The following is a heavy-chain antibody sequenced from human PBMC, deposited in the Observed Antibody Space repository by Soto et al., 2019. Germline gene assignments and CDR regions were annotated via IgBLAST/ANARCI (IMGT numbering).Heavy chain of an antibody. CDR3: ATEGGY. CDR1: GFTFDDYA. J-gene: IGHJ4*02. Sequence: EVQLVESGGGLVQPGSSLRLSCVASGFTFDDYAMHWVRQPPGKGLEWVSGVSWSSRSIGYADSVKGRFTISRDNAQNSLYLQMNSLRAEDTAFYYCATEGGYWGQGTLVTVSS. D-gene: IGHD2-15*01. CDR2: VSWSSRSI. V-gene: IGHV3-9*01.